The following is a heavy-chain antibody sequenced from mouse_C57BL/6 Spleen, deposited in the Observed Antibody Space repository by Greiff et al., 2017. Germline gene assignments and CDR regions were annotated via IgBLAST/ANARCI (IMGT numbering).Heavy chain of an antibody. D-gene: IGHD1-1*01. Sequence: VKLVESGAELVKPGASVKLSCKASGYTFTEYTIHWVKQRSGQGLEWIGWFYPGSGSIKYNEKFKDKATLTADKSSSTVYMELSRLTSEDSAVYFCARHEAGSSLYWYFDVWGTGTTVTVSS. CDR1: GYTFTEYT. CDR3: ARHEAGSSLYWYFDV. CDR2: FYPGSGSI. V-gene: IGHV1-62-2*01. J-gene: IGHJ1*03.